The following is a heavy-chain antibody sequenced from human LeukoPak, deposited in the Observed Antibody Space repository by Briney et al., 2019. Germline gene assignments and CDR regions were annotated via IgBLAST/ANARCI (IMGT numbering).Heavy chain of an antibody. D-gene: IGHD6-13*01. Sequence: PGGSLRLSCAASGFTFSSYSMNWVRQAPGKGLEWVSSISSSSSYIYYADPVKGRFTISRDNAKNSLYLQMNSLRAEDTAVYYCAGGIAAEFDYWGQGTLVTVSS. CDR1: GFTFSSYS. CDR3: AGGIAAEFDY. V-gene: IGHV3-21*01. CDR2: ISSSSSYI. J-gene: IGHJ4*02.